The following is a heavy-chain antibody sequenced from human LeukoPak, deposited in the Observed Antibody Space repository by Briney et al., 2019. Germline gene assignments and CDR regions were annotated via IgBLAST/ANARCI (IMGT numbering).Heavy chain of an antibody. CDR2: IYYSGST. CDR3: ARDASGPYYYGMDV. V-gene: IGHV4-39*07. J-gene: IGHJ6*02. D-gene: IGHD6-19*01. CDR1: GGSISSSGYY. Sequence: SETLSLICTVSGGSISSSGYYWGWIRQPPGKGLEWIGSIYYSGSTYYNPSLKSRVTISVDTSKNQFSLKLSSVTAADTAVYYCARDASGPYYYGMDVWGQGTTVTVSS.